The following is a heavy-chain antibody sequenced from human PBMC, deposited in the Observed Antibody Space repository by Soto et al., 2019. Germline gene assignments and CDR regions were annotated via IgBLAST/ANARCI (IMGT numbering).Heavy chain of an antibody. V-gene: IGHV5-10-1*01. CDR2: IDPSDSYT. J-gene: IGHJ3*02. CDR3: ARHAYYDSSGRSGYAFDI. CDR1: VYSYTSYW. Sequence: PGVSLKLLCEFCVYSYTSYWIRWVREMPGKGREWMGRIDPSDSYTNYSPSFQGHVTISADKSISTAYLQWSSLKASDTAMYYCARHAYYDSSGRSGYAFDIWGQGTMVTVSS. D-gene: IGHD3-22*01.